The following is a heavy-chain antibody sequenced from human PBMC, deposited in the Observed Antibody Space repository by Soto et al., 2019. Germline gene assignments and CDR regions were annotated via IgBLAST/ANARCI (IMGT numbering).Heavy chain of an antibody. CDR1: GGSISSYY. Sequence: PSETLSLTCTVSGGSISSYYWSWIRQPPGKGLEWIGYIYYSGSTNYNPSLKSRVTISVDTSKNQFSLKLSSVTAADTAVYYCARAFYVPDLRFDPWGQGTLVTVSS. J-gene: IGHJ5*02. CDR3: ARAFYVPDLRFDP. CDR2: IYYSGST. D-gene: IGHD3-10*02. V-gene: IGHV4-59*01.